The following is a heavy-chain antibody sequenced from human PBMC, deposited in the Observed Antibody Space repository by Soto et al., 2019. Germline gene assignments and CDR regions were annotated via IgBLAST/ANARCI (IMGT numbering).Heavy chain of an antibody. J-gene: IGHJ3*01. CDR3: ARVGRTRATVTTDAFDV. D-gene: IGHD4-17*01. CDR2: IYASGNT. Sequence: QVQLQESGPGLVKPSETLSLTCTVSGGSISGYYWCWIRQPAGKSLEWLGRIYASGNTNKNPSLKSVVTMSVDTSTNHFSLRLNSVTAADTAVYYCARVGRTRATVTTDAFDVWGQGTKVTVSS. V-gene: IGHV4-4*07. CDR1: GGSISGYY.